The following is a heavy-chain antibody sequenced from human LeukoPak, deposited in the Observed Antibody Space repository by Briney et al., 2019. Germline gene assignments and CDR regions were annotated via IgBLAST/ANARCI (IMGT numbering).Heavy chain of an antibody. D-gene: IGHD3-10*01. J-gene: IGHJ5*02. Sequence: GGSLRLSCAASGFTFSSYAMSWVRQAPGKGLEWVSAISGSGGSTYYADSVKGRFTTSRDNSKNTLYLQMNSLRAEDTAVYYCAKDQDGSGSYYNWVWFDPWGQGTLVTVSS. CDR3: AKDQDGSGSYYNWVWFDP. V-gene: IGHV3-23*01. CDR2: ISGSGGST. CDR1: GFTFSSYA.